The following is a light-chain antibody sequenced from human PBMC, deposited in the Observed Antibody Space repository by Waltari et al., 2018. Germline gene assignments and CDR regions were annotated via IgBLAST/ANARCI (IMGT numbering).Light chain of an antibody. CDR2: AAS. CDR1: QSISSN. CDR3: QQYNNWPQT. Sequence: EIVMTPSPATLSVSPGESATLSCRASQSISSNLAWYQHRPGQAPRLLIYAASTRATGIPARFSGSGSGTEFTLTISSLQSEDFALYYCQQYNNWPQTFGQGTKVEIE. J-gene: IGKJ1*01. V-gene: IGKV3-15*01.